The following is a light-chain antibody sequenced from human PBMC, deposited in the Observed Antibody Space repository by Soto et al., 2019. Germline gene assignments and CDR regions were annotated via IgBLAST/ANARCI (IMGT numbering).Light chain of an antibody. CDR1: SSNIGSNY. Sequence: QSVLTQPPSASGTPGQRVTISCSGSSSNIGSNYVYWYQQHPGTAPKLLIYRNNQRPSGVPDRFSGSKSGTSASLAISGLRSEDEADYYCAAWDDSLSVFYVFGTGTKLTVL. J-gene: IGLJ1*01. CDR3: AAWDDSLSVFYV. V-gene: IGLV1-47*01. CDR2: RNN.